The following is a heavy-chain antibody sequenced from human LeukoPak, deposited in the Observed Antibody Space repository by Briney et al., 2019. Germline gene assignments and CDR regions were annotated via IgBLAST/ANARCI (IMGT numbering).Heavy chain of an antibody. J-gene: IGHJ4*02. D-gene: IGHD3-16*01. Sequence: SETLSLTCTVSGGSISSGSYYWSWIRQPAGKGLEWIGRIYTSGSTNYNPSLKSRVTISVDTSKNQFSLKLSSVTAADTAVYYCARDLGGVIPFGGVIDYWGQGTLVTVSS. CDR1: GGSISSGSYY. V-gene: IGHV4-61*02. CDR3: ARDLGGVIPFGGVIDY. CDR2: IYTSGST.